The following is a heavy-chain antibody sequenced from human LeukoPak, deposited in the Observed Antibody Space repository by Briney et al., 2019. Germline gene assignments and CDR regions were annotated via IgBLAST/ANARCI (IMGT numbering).Heavy chain of an antibody. CDR1: GFTFSSYA. Sequence: GGSLRLSCAASGFTFSSYAMSWVRQAPGKGLEWVSAISGSGGSTYYADSVKGRFTVSRDNSKNTLYLQMNSLRAEDTAVYYCAKVRDSSSWWPVLDYWGQGTLVTVSS. J-gene: IGHJ4*02. D-gene: IGHD6-13*01. CDR2: ISGSGGST. V-gene: IGHV3-23*01. CDR3: AKVRDSSSWWPVLDY.